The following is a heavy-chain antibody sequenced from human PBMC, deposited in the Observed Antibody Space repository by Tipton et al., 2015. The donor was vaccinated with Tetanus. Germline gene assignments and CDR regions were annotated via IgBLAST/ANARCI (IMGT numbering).Heavy chain of an antibody. CDR1: GSSMSSYY. CDR2: ITYSAST. V-gene: IGHV4-59*13. Sequence: TLSLTCSVSGSSMSSYYWSWIRQTPGKRLEWIAYITYSASTKFNPSLRSRVTMSLQASKNEFSLRLGSVTAADTAVYHCARVKVSVYGPHVHYFLDSWGQGILVTVPS. D-gene: IGHD2-8*01. CDR3: ARVKVSVYGPHVHYFLDS. J-gene: IGHJ4*02.